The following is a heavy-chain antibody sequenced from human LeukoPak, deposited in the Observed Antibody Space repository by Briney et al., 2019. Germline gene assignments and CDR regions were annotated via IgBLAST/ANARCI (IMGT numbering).Heavy chain of an antibody. CDR1: GYTFTSYG. Sequence: ASVKVSCKASGYTFTSYGISWVRQAPGQGLEWMGWISAYNGNTNYAQKLQGRVTMTTDTSTSTAYMELSSLRSEDTAVYYCARGGHDSSGYYYDWFDPWGQGTLVTVSS. CDR2: ISAYNGNT. J-gene: IGHJ5*02. D-gene: IGHD3-22*01. V-gene: IGHV1-18*01. CDR3: ARGGHDSSGYYYDWFDP.